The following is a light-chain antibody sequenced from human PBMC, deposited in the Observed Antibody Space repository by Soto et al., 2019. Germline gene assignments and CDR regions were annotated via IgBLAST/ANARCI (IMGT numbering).Light chain of an antibody. V-gene: IGKV2-28*01. J-gene: IGKJ5*01. Sequence: DIVMTQSPLSLPVTPGEPASLSCRSSQSLLHSSGNNYLDWYVQKPGQSPQLLIYWGSNRASGVPDRFSGSGSGTDFTLKINRVEVEDCGVYFCMQGQQSPVTFGRGTRLEIK. CDR1: QSLLHSSGNNY. CDR3: MQGQQSPVT. CDR2: WGS.